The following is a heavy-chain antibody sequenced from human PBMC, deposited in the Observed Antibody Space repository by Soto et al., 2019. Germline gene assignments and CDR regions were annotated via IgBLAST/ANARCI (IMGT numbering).Heavy chain of an antibody. D-gene: IGHD6-19*01. CDR2: INHSGST. CDR1: GGSFSGYY. J-gene: IGHJ4*02. Sequence: QVQLQQWGAGLLKPSETLSLTCAVYGGSFSGYYWSWIRQPPGKGLERIGEINHSGSTNYNPSLKSRVTISVDTSKNQFSLKLSSVTAADTAVYYCARTLGIAVAGTELDYWGQGTLVTVSS. V-gene: IGHV4-34*01. CDR3: ARTLGIAVAGTELDY.